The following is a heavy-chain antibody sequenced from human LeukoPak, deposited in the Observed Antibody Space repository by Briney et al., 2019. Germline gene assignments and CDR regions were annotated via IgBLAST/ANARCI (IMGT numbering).Heavy chain of an antibody. Sequence: SETLSLTCAVYGGSFSGYYWSWLRQPPGKGLEWIGEINHSGSTNYNPSLKSRVTISADTSKNQFSLKLSSVTAADTAVYYCARVPAARCFDYWGQGTLVTVSS. CDR3: ARVPAARCFDY. CDR1: GGSFSGYY. V-gene: IGHV4-34*01. CDR2: INHSGST. D-gene: IGHD2-2*01. J-gene: IGHJ4*02.